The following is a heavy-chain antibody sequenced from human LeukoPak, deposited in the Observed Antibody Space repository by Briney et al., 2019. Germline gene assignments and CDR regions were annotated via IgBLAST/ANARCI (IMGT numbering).Heavy chain of an antibody. D-gene: IGHD3-22*01. J-gene: IGHJ3*02. V-gene: IGHV1-3*01. Sequence: ASVKVSCKASGYTFTSYAMHWVRRAPGQRLEWMGWINAGNGDTKYSQKFQGRVTIARDTSTSTVYMELSSLRSEDTAVYYCARSDDSSGYYLIWGQGTMVTVSS. CDR2: INAGNGDT. CDR3: ARSDDSSGYYLI. CDR1: GYTFTSYA.